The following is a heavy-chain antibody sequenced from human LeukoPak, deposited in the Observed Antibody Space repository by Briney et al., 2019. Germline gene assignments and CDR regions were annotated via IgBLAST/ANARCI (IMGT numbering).Heavy chain of an antibody. CDR2: IWFDGTNG. V-gene: IGHV3-33*01. J-gene: IGHJ4*02. D-gene: IGHD1-7*01. CDR3: ARDRSNWNYHFDY. CDR1: GFTFSSYA. Sequence: QAGGSLRLSCAASGFTFSSYAMHWVRQAPGKGLEWVAVIWFDGTNGYYADSVKGRFTISRDNSKNTLYLQMNSLRAEDTAIYYCARDRSNWNYHFDYWGQGTLVTVSS.